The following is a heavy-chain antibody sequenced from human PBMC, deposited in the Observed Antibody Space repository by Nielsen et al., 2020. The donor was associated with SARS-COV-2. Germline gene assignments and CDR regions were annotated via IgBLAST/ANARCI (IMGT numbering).Heavy chain of an antibody. CDR3: ARVGAVASWYFDL. D-gene: IGHD6-19*01. V-gene: IGHV3-33*01. CDR1: GFTFSSYG. J-gene: IGHJ2*01. Sequence: GESLKISCAASGFTFSSYGMHWVRQAPGKGLEWVAIIYYDGSKKYYADSVNGRFTISRDNSKNTLYLQMNSLRGEDTAVYYCARVGAVASWYFDLWGRGTLVTVSS. CDR2: IYYDGSKK.